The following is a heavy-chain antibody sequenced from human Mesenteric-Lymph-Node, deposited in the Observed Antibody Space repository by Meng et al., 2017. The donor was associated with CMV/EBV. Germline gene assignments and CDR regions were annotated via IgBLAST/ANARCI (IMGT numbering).Heavy chain of an antibody. Sequence: GGSLRLSCAASGFTFSDYTIHWVRQAPGKGLEWVTLISCDGTNKFYADSVKGRFTISRDNSKNTVYLQMDSLRPEDTAVYYCARDLVLRFLEWLSYGMDVWGQGTTVTVSS. CDR2: ISCDGTNK. J-gene: IGHJ6*02. CDR1: GFTFSDYT. V-gene: IGHV3-30-3*01. D-gene: IGHD3-3*01. CDR3: ARDLVLRFLEWLSYGMDV.